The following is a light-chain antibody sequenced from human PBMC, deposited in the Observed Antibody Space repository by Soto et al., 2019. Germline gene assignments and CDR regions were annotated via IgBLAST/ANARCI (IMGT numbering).Light chain of an antibody. Sequence: DIVMTQSPLSLPVTPGETASISCRSSQSLLHSDGYNRLDWFLHRGSNRASGVPDRFSGSGSGTDFTLKISRVEAGDVGVYYCMQVLQSPRTFGQGTKVDIK. CDR2: S. CDR1: QSLLHSDGYNR. CDR3: MQVLQSPRT. V-gene: IGKV2-28*01. J-gene: IGKJ1*01.